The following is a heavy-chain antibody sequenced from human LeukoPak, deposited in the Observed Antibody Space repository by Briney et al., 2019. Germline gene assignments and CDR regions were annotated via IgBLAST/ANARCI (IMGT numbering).Heavy chain of an antibody. CDR2: TYYRSKWYN. Sequence: SQTLSLTCGISGDSVSSNSAAWDWIRQSPSRGLEWLGRTYYRSKWYNDYAGSVKSRISINPDTSKNQYSLQLNSVTPEDTAVYYCAREGEAGRKYDAFDIGGQGTMVTVSS. CDR1: GDSVSSNSAA. D-gene: IGHD1-14*01. J-gene: IGHJ3*02. CDR3: AREGEAGRKYDAFDI. V-gene: IGHV6-1*01.